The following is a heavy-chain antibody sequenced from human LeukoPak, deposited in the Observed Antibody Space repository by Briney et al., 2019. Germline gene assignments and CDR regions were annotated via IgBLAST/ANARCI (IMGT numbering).Heavy chain of an antibody. CDR3: TXXLSGSXXKXFDY. J-gene: IGHJ4*02. Sequence: SXTASGFTFGDYAMSWFRQAPGKGLEGVGFIRSKAYGCTTEYAAAVKGKFTIARDDAKRMGYMEMNRRKTEEKTVXYXTXXLSGSXXKXFDYWGXGTLVTVSS. CDR2: IRSKAYGCTT. D-gene: IGHD1-26*01. CDR1: GFTFGDYA. V-gene: IGHV3-49*03.